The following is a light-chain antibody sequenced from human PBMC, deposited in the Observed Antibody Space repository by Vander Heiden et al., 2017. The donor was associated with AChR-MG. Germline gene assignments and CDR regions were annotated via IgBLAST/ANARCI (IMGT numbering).Light chain of an antibody. J-gene: IGLJ2*01. Sequence: QSALTQPASASGSPGQSITISCTGTSRDVGSYNLVSWYQQHPGKAPKLMIYEVSKRPSGVSNRFSGSKSGNTASLTISGLQAEDEADYYCCSYAGSSTWVFGGGTKLTVL. CDR3: CSYAGSSTWV. V-gene: IGLV2-23*02. CDR1: SRDVGSYNL. CDR2: EVS.